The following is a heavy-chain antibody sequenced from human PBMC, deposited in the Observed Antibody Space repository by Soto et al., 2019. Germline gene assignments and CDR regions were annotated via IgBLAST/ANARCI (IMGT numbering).Heavy chain of an antibody. J-gene: IGHJ4*02. CDR2: IYYSGST. Sequence: PSETLSLTCTVSGGSISSSSYYWGWIRQPPGKGLEWIGSIYYSGSTYYNPSLKSRVTISVDTSKNQFSLKLSSVTAADTAVYYCARHTDSSSWNDVDYWGQGTLVTV. CDR1: GGSISSSSYY. D-gene: IGHD6-13*01. CDR3: ARHTDSSSWNDVDY. V-gene: IGHV4-39*01.